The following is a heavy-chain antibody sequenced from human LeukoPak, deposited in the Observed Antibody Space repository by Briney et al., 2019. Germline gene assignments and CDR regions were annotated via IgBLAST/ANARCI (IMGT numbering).Heavy chain of an antibody. Sequence: GTLRLSCAASGFTFSDYYMSWIRQAPGKGLELISYISSSGSTIYYADSVKGRFTISRDNAKNSLYLQMNNLRAEDTAVYYCARDRKQWLALDYWGQGTLVTVSS. V-gene: IGHV3-11*01. CDR3: ARDRKQWLALDY. CDR1: GFTFSDYY. D-gene: IGHD6-19*01. CDR2: ISSSGSTI. J-gene: IGHJ4*02.